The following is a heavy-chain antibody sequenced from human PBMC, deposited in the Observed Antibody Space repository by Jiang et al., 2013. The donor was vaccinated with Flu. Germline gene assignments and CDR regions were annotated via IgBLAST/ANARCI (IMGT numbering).Heavy chain of an antibody. CDR1: GYTFTGYS. CDR3: ARAPPPIGGYYYYGMDV. J-gene: IGHJ6*02. D-gene: IGHD1-26*01. V-gene: IGHV1-2*04. Sequence: CMASGYTFTGYSIHWVRQAPGQGPEWMGRIDPKNGDTNYAQKFQGWIIMTRDTSTSAVSMELSSLKSDDTAVYYCARAPPPIGGYYYYGMDVWGQGTTVTVSS. CDR2: IDPKNGDT.